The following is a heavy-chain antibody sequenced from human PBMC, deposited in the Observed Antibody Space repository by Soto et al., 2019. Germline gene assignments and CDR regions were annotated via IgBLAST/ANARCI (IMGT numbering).Heavy chain of an antibody. CDR1: GYTFTSYG. V-gene: IGHV1-18*01. CDR2: ISAYNGNT. J-gene: IGHJ5*02. D-gene: IGHD3-16*01. Sequence: GASVKVSCKASGYTFTSYGISWVRQAPGQGLEWMGWISAYNGNTNYAQKLQGRVTMTTDTSTSTAYMELRSLRSDDTAVYYCAVLTPRGTSVWFDPWGQGTLVTVSS. CDR3: AVLTPRGTSVWFDP.